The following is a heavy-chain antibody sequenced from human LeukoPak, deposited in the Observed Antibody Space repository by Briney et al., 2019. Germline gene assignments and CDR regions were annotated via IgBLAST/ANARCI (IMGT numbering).Heavy chain of an antibody. Sequence: GGSLRLSCAASGLPFSTYAMSWVRQTPGKGLQRVSFLDRGRDGEAHADSVKGRFTISRDNDKNSFYLVMNSLTAEDTAVYYCAREVGISRAFDIWGQGTMVTVSS. J-gene: IGHJ3*02. D-gene: IGHD3-3*02. CDR2: LDRGRDGE. CDR3: AREVGISRAFDI. V-gene: IGHV3-48*04. CDR1: GLPFSTYA.